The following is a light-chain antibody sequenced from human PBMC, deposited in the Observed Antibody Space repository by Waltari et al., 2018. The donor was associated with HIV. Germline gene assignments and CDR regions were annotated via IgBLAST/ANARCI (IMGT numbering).Light chain of an antibody. CDR3: QSYDRCLTGSVL. CDR1: TSNIGAGSD. V-gene: IGLV1-40*01. Sequence: HSVLTQPPSVSGAPGQRVTISCTGNTSNIGAGSDVHWYQQPPGKAPQLLIFGNANCPSGAPARFSGSKSGTSASLAITGRQAEDEAHYYCQSYDRCLTGSVLFGGGTKLTVL. J-gene: IGLJ2*01. CDR2: GNA.